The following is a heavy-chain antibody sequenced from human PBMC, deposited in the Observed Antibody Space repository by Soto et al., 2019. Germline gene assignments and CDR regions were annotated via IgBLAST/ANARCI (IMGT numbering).Heavy chain of an antibody. J-gene: IGHJ6*02. D-gene: IGHD3-16*01. CDR2: ISGSGGST. CDR3: AQDGGGWGKGDGDYHDRMHV. V-gene: IGHV3-23*01. Sequence: RSLKLSSLSYGLTLTIQDMSWVRQAPRPGLEWVSAISGSGGSTYYADSVKGRFTISRDNSKSTLYLQMNSLRGEDTAVHYCAQDGGGWGKGDGDYHDRMHVRGQGTAGRVSS. CDR1: GLTLTIQD.